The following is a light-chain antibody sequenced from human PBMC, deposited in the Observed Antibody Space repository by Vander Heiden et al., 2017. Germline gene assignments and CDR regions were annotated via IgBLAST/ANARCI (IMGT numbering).Light chain of an antibody. Sequence: EIVLTQSPGTLSLSPGERATLSCRASQSVSSSYLAWYQQKPGQAPRLLIYGASSRATGIPDRFSGSGSGTDFTLTISRLEPEDFAVYYCQQDGSPPFTFGPGTKVDIK. CDR2: GAS. CDR1: QSVSSSY. CDR3: QQDGSPPFT. V-gene: IGKV3-20*01. J-gene: IGKJ3*01.